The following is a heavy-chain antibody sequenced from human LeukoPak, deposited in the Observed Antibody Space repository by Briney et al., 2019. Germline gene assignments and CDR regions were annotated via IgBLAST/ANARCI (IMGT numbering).Heavy chain of an antibody. Sequence: GGSLRLSCAASGFTFNSYGMHWVRQAPGKGLEWVAVISYDGSNKYYADSVKGRFTISRDNSKNTLYLQMNSLRAEDTAVYYCAKDTYSSSSGWFDPWGQGTLVTVSS. V-gene: IGHV3-30*18. J-gene: IGHJ5*02. CDR1: GFTFNSYG. D-gene: IGHD6-6*01. CDR2: ISYDGSNK. CDR3: AKDTYSSSSGWFDP.